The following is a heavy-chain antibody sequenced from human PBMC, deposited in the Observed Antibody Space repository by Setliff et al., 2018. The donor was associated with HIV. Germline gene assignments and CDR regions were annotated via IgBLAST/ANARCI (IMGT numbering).Heavy chain of an antibody. D-gene: IGHD6-19*01. Sequence: ASVKVSCKASGYSFARYGLSWVRQAPGQGLEWMGWISGFNGNTKYAQSFQDRVAMTTETATSTAYMEMRSLRSDDTAVYLCARVPYRSAWFSGGHDASDIWGQGTMVTVSS. CDR1: GYSFARYG. CDR2: ISGFNGNT. V-gene: IGHV1-18*01. CDR3: ARVPYRSAWFSGGHDASDI. J-gene: IGHJ3*02.